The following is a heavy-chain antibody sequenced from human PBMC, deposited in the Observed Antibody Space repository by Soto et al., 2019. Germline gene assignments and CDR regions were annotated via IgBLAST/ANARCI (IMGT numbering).Heavy chain of an antibody. CDR1: GFTFSSYS. CDR2: FRTGGDDGTT. CDR3: AKKVNSGPGSQYFDY. D-gene: IGHD3-10*01. J-gene: IGHJ4*02. V-gene: IGHV3-23*01. Sequence: LRLSCAASGFTFSSYSMSWVRQAPGKGLEWVSGFRTGGDDGTTYYADSVKGRFTISRDNSKNTLFLQMNSLRVEDTAIYYCAKKVNSGPGSQYFDYWGQGTLVTVSS.